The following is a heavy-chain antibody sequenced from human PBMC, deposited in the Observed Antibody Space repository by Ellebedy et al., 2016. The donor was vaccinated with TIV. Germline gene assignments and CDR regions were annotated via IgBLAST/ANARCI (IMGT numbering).Heavy chain of an antibody. Sequence: SETLSLTCTVSGGSISSYYWSWIRQPPGKGLEWIGEINHSGSTNYNPSLKSRVTVSVDTSKNQFSLKLSSVTAADTAVYYCARGWGYSGYDYMVYFDYWGQGTLVTVSS. CDR2: INHSGST. CDR3: ARGWGYSGYDYMVYFDY. J-gene: IGHJ4*02. CDR1: GGSISSYY. V-gene: IGHV4-34*01. D-gene: IGHD5-12*01.